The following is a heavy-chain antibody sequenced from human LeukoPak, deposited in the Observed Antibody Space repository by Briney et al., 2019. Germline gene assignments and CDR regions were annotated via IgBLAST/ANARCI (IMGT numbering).Heavy chain of an antibody. V-gene: IGHV4-59*01. D-gene: IGHD4-17*01. CDR2: IYYSGST. CDR1: GGSISSYY. CDR3: ARDLVTVTKGFDI. J-gene: IGHJ3*02. Sequence: SETLSLTCTVSGGSISSYYWSWIRQPPGKGLEWIGYIYYSGSTNYNPSLKSRVTISVDTSKNQFSLKLSSVTAADTAVYYCARDLVTVTKGFDIWGQGTTVTVSS.